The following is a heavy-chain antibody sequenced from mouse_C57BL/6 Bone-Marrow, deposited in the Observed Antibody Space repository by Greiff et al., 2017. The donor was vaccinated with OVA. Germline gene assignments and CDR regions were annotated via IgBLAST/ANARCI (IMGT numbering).Heavy chain of an antibody. CDR3: ARGIVTTSYYAMDY. CDR1: GYTFTSYW. J-gene: IGHJ4*01. CDR2: IDPNSGGT. D-gene: IGHD2-5*01. Sequence: QVQLQQPGAELVKPGASVKLSCKASGYTFTSYWMHWVKQRPGRGLEWIGRIDPNSGGTKYNEKFKSKATLTVDKPSSTAYMQLSSLTSEDAEVYYCARGIVTTSYYAMDYWGQGTSVTVSS. V-gene: IGHV1-72*01.